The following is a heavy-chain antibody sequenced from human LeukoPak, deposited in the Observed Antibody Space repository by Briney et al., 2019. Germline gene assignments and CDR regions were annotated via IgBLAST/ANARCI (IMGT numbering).Heavy chain of an antibody. V-gene: IGHV3-21*01. CDR3: AIKYYDTSGYQDYYYMDV. CDR2: ITSSSSYI. CDR1: GFTFNTYS. J-gene: IGHJ6*03. Sequence: GGSLRLSCAASGFTFNTYSMNWVRQAPGKGLEWVSSITSSSSYIYYADSVKGRFTISRDNAKNSLYLQMNSLRAEDTAVYYCAIKYYDTSGYQDYYYMDVWGKGTTVTVSS. D-gene: IGHD3-22*01.